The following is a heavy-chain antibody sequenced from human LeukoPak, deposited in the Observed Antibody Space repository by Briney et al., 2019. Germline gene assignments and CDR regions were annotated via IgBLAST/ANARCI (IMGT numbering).Heavy chain of an antibody. J-gene: IGHJ5*02. D-gene: IGHD3-22*01. V-gene: IGHV3-23*01. CDR2: TGVSGS. CDR3: ARDLDYYDSSGPSGGLYNWFDP. Sequence: PGGSLRLSCAASGFTFSSSAMTWVRQVLGKGLEWVSTTGVSGSYYADSVKGRFTISRDNAKNSLYLQMNSLRAEDTAVYYCARDLDYYDSSGPSGGLYNWFDPWGQGTLVTVSS. CDR1: GFTFSSSA.